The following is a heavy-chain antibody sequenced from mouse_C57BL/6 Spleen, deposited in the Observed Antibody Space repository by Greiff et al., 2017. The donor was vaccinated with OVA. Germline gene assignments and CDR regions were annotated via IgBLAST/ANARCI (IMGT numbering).Heavy chain of an antibody. CDR2: IWSGGST. Sequence: VQLKESGPGLVQPSQSLSITCTVSGFSLTSYGVHWVRQSPGKGLEWLGVIWSGGSTDYNAAFISRLSISKDNSKSQVFFNMNSLQADDTAIYYCASPYGSSYGWYFDVWGTGTTVTVSS. V-gene: IGHV2-2*01. CDR3: ASPYGSSYGWYFDV. CDR1: GFSLTSYG. D-gene: IGHD1-1*01. J-gene: IGHJ1*03.